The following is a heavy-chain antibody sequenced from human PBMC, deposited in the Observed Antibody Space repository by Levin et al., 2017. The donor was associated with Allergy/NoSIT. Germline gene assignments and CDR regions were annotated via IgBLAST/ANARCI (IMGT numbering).Heavy chain of an antibody. J-gene: IGHJ6*03. Sequence: SETLSLTCAVSGGSISNTNWWSWVRQPPGKGLEWIGEIYHSGSTNYNPSLKSRVTISVDKSKNQFSLRVSSVTAADTAVYYCARKGYYYYYMDGWGKGTTVTVSS. CDR3: ARKGYYYYYMDG. CDR2: IYHSGST. CDR1: GGSISNTNW. V-gene: IGHV4-4*02.